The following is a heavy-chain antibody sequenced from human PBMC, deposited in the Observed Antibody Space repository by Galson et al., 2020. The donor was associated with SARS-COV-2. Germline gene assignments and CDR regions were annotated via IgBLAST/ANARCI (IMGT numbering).Heavy chain of an antibody. CDR1: GFTFSSYA. Sequence: GGSLRLSCAASGFTFSSYAMHWVRQAPGKGLEWVAVISYDGSNKYYADSVKGRFTISRDNSKNTLYLQMNSLRAEDTAVYYCARDVGGYFDYWGQGTLVTVSS. CDR3: ARDVGGYFDY. V-gene: IGHV3-30*04. D-gene: IGHD3-10*01. CDR2: ISYDGSNK. J-gene: IGHJ4*02.